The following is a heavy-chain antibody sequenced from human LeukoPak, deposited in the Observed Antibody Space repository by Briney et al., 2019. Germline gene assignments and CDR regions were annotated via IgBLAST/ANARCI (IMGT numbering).Heavy chain of an antibody. CDR3: ASESPITIFGVVTSS. Sequence: KTSQTLSLICTVSGGSISSGGYYWSWIRQHPGKGLEWIGYIYYSGSTYYNPSLKSRVTISVDTSKNQSSLKLSSVTAADTAVYYCASESPITIFGVVTSSWGQGTLVTVSS. D-gene: IGHD3-3*01. CDR2: IYYSGST. J-gene: IGHJ4*02. CDR1: GGSISSGGYY. V-gene: IGHV4-31*03.